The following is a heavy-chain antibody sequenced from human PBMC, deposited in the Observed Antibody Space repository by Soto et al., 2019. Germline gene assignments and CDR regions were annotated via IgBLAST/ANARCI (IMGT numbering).Heavy chain of an antibody. CDR1: GYTFSNYG. Sequence: ASVKVSGETSGYTFSNYGITWVRQAPGQPLEWLGWISLYSDGTNYAQKFQGRVSMTTDTSTTTAYMELRSLRSDDTAVYYCARVVPGAEAWFGPWGQGTLVTVSS. CDR3: ARVVPGAEAWFGP. J-gene: IGHJ5*02. CDR2: ISLYSDGT. V-gene: IGHV1-18*01. D-gene: IGHD2-2*01.